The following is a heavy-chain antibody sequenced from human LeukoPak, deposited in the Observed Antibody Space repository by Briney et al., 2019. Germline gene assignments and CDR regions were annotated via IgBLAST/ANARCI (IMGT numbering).Heavy chain of an antibody. CDR3: VGGSHMDI. CDR1: GFIFSGYW. Sequence: GGSLRLSCAASGFIFSGYWMTWVRQAPGKGLEWVANIKQDGSEKYYVDSVKGRFTISRYNAKKSLYLQMNSLRVEDTAVYYCVGGSHMDIWGKGTTVTVFS. V-gene: IGHV3-7*01. D-gene: IGHD3-16*01. J-gene: IGHJ6*03. CDR2: IKQDGSEK.